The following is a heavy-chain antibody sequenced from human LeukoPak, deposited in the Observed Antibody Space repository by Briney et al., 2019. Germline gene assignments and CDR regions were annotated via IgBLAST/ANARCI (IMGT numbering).Heavy chain of an antibody. CDR3: AKDYVAAEWWGAFDI. V-gene: IGHV3-30*18. D-gene: IGHD6-13*01. CDR2: ISYDGSNK. J-gene: IGHJ3*02. CDR1: GFTFSSYG. Sequence: SGGSLRLSCAASGFTFSSYGMHWVRQAPGKGLEWVAVISYDGSNKYYADSVKGRFTISRDNSKNTLYLQMNSLRAEDTAVYYCAKDYVAAEWWGAFDIWGQGTMVTVSS.